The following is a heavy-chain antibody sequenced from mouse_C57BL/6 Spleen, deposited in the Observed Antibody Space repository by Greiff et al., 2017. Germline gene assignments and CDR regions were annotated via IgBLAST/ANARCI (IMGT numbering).Heavy chain of an antibody. CDR3: ARAPSYYDYDY. Sequence: QVQLQQSGAELVMPGASVKLSCKASGYTFTSYWMHWVKQRPGQGLEWIGEIDPSDSYTNYNQKFKGKSTLTVDKSSSTAYMQLSSLTSEDSAVYYCARAPSYYDYDYWGQGTTLTVSS. CDR1: GYTFTSYW. D-gene: IGHD2-4*01. CDR2: IDPSDSYT. J-gene: IGHJ2*01. V-gene: IGHV1-69*01.